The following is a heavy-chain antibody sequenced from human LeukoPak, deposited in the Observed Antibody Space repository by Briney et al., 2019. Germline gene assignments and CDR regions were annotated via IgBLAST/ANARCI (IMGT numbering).Heavy chain of an antibody. J-gene: IGHJ4*02. CDR3: ARAGFLTGYFLDY. CDR1: GFTFSSYS. V-gene: IGHV3-48*04. Sequence: GGSLRLSCAASGFTFSSYSMNWVRQAPGKGLEWVSYISSSSSTIYYADSVKGRFTISRDNAKNSLYLQMNSLRAEDTAVYYCARAGFLTGYFLDYWGQGTLVTVSS. D-gene: IGHD3-9*01. CDR2: ISSSSSTI.